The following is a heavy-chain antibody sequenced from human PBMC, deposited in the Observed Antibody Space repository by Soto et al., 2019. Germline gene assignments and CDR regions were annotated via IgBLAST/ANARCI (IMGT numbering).Heavy chain of an antibody. D-gene: IGHD5-12*01. CDR2: IYPGDSDT. Sequence: GESLKISCKGSGYSFNMYWIAWVRQMPGQGLEWMGIIYPGDSDTTYSSSFQGQATISADKTISNVYLQLSSLKASDTAMYYCARQHRYMATINNDAFDIWDQGTMFTVSS. V-gene: IGHV5-51*01. CDR1: GYSFNMYW. J-gene: IGHJ3*02. CDR3: ARQHRYMATINNDAFDI.